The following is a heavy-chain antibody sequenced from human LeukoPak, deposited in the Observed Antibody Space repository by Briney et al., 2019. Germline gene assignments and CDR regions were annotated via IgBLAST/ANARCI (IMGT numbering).Heavy chain of an antibody. CDR3: ARGTLMWFGAKMEYYFDS. D-gene: IGHD3-10*01. J-gene: IGHJ4*02. V-gene: IGHV4-59*01. Sequence: PSETLSLTCTVSGAYFTNYYWSFIRQPPGKGLEWIGFSSYTGNTNYNPSLKSRVTISLDMSKSQFSLSLKSVTAADTAMYYCARGTLMWFGAKMEYYFDSWGQGTPLTVSS. CDR1: GAYFTNYY. CDR2: SSYTGNT.